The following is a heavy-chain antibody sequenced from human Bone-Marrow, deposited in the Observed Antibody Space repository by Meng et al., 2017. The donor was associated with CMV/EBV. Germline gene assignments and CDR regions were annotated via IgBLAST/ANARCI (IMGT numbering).Heavy chain of an antibody. CDR1: GYTFTSYG. J-gene: IGHJ5*02. D-gene: IGHD3-22*01. V-gene: IGHV1-18*01. Sequence: SGYTFTSYGISGVRQAPGQGLEWMGWISVYNGHTNYAQKFQDRVTMTTDTSATTAYMELRSLRSDDTAVYYCARAPTYYYDIGWFDPWGQGTLVTVSS. CDR2: ISVYNGHT. CDR3: ARAPTYYYDIGWFDP.